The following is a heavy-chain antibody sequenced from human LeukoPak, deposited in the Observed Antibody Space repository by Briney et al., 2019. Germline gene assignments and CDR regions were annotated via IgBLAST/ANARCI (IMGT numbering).Heavy chain of an antibody. D-gene: IGHD3-10*01. CDR1: GYTFISNG. CDR3: ARDDWELATIDY. V-gene: IGHV1-18*03. J-gene: IGHJ4*02. Sequence: VASVKVSCKASGYTFISNGISWVRQAPGQGLEWMGWISAYNGNTNYAQKFQGRVTMTTDTSTSTAYMELRSLRSDDMAVYYCARDDWELATIDYWGQGTLVTVSS. CDR2: ISAYNGNT.